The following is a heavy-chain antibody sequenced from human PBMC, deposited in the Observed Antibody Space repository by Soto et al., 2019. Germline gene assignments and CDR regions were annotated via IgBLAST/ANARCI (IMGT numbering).Heavy chain of an antibody. CDR1: GGTFSSYA. Sequence: SVKVSCKASGGTFSSYAISWVRQAPGQGLEWMRGIIPIFGTANYAQKFQGRVTITADESTSTAYMELSSLRSEDTAVYYCARGRYSGYDPPSNYGMDVWGQGTTVTVSS. CDR2: IIPIFGTA. J-gene: IGHJ6*02. V-gene: IGHV1-69*13. D-gene: IGHD5-12*01. CDR3: ARGRYSGYDPPSNYGMDV.